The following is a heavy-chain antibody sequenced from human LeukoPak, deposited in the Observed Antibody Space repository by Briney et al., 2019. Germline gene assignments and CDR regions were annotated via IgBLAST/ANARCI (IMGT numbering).Heavy chain of an antibody. D-gene: IGHD1-26*01. V-gene: IGHV3-21*01. CDR3: ARRGGSYYFDY. CDR2: ISSSSSYI. J-gene: IGHJ4*02. CDR1: GFTFSSYS. Sequence: PGGSLRLSCAASGFTFSSYSMNWVRQAPGKGLEWVSSISSSSSYIYYADSVKGRFTISRDNSKHTLYLQMNSLRPEDTSVYYCARRGGSYYFDYWGQGTLVTVSS.